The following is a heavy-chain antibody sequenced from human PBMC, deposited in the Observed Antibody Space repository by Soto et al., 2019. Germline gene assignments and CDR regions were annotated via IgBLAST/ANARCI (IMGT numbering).Heavy chain of an antibody. CDR1: GGSISSSSYY. D-gene: IGHD4-17*01. CDR2: IYYSGST. CDR3: ARHIRTTWYFDY. Sequence: QLQLQESGPGLVKPSETLSLTCTVSGGSISSSSYYWGWIRQPPGKGLEWIGSIYYSGSTYYNPSLEGRVTISVDTSKNQCALKLSSVTAADTAVYYCARHIRTTWYFDYWGQGTLVTVSS. J-gene: IGHJ4*02. V-gene: IGHV4-39*01.